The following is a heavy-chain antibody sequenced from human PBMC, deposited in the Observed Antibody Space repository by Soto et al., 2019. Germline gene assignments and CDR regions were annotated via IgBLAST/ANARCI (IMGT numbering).Heavy chain of an antibody. Sequence: SETLSLTCTVSGGCINSYYGSWIRQPPGKGLEWIGYIYYSGSTNYNPSLKSRVTISVDTSKNQFSLKLSSVTAADTAVYYCARVGESGYDFFVLYAFDIWGQGTMVTVSS. CDR2: IYYSGST. CDR1: GGCINSYY. V-gene: IGHV4-59*01. CDR3: ARVGESGYDFFVLYAFDI. J-gene: IGHJ3*02. D-gene: IGHD5-12*01.